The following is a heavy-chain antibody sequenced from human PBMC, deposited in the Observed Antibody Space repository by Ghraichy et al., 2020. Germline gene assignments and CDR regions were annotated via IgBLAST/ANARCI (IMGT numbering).Heavy chain of an antibody. D-gene: IGHD3-10*01. CDR3: ARELIGTVQLWSYGLDV. Sequence: SLNISCTVSDGFIGAGSYYWTWIRQLPGKGLEWIGYIYSSGTTFYNPSLRSRLSISADTSKSQFSLNLSSVTAADTAVYYCARELIGTVQLWSYGLDVWGQGTTVTVSS. CDR2: IYSSGTT. CDR1: DGFIGAGSYY. J-gene: IGHJ6*02. V-gene: IGHV4-31*03.